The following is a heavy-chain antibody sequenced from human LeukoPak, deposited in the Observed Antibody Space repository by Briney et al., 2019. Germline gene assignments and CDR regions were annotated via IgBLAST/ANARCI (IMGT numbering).Heavy chain of an antibody. J-gene: IGHJ4*02. CDR1: GFTFSSYS. Sequence: GGSLRLSCAASGFTFSSYSMSWVRQAPGKGLEWVSYISSSSSTIYYADSVKGRFTISRDNAKNSLYLQMNSLRAEDTAVYYCARGTHHYYDSSGYYSDYWGQGTLVTVSS. V-gene: IGHV3-48*01. CDR2: ISSSSSTI. D-gene: IGHD3-22*01. CDR3: ARGTHHYYDSSGYYSDY.